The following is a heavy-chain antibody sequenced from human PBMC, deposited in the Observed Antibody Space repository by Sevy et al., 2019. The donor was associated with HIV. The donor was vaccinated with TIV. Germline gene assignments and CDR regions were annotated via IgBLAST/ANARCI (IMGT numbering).Heavy chain of an antibody. CDR2: ISSSGSTI. J-gene: IGHJ4*02. CDR1: GFTFSSYE. Sequence: GGSLRLSCAASGFTFSSYEMNWVRQAPGKGLEWVSYISSSGSTIYYADSVKGRFTISRDNAKNSLYLQMNSLRAEDTAVYYCARVQKLGMGDYWGQGTLVTVSS. D-gene: IGHD7-27*01. CDR3: ARVQKLGMGDY. V-gene: IGHV3-48*03.